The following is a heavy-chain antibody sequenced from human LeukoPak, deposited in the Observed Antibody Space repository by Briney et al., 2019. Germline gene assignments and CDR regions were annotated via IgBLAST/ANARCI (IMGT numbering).Heavy chain of an antibody. J-gene: IGHJ4*02. CDR3: ARDRSNCSSTSCYTRNFDY. D-gene: IGHD2-2*02. CDR2: IIPIFGTA. CDR1: GGTFSSCA. Sequence: ASVKVSCKATGGTFSSCAISWVRQSPRQGLEWMGGIIPIFGTANYAQKFQGRVTITADESTSTAYMELSSLRSEDTAVYYCARDRSNCSSTSCYTRNFDYWGQGTLVTVSS. V-gene: IGHV1-69*01.